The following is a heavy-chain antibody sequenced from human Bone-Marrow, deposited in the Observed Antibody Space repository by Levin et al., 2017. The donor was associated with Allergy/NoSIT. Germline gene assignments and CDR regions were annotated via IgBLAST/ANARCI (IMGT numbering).Heavy chain of an antibody. D-gene: IGHD2-21*02. CDR3: ARGGSCGGDCSARLDY. J-gene: IGHJ4*02. Sequence: ASVKVSCKASGYTFTSYAMHWVRQAPGQRLEWMGWINAGNGNTKYSQKFQGRVTITRDTSASTAYMELSSLRSEDTAVYYCARGGSCGGDCSARLDYWGQGTLVTVSS. CDR1: GYTFTSYA. V-gene: IGHV1-3*01. CDR2: INAGNGNT.